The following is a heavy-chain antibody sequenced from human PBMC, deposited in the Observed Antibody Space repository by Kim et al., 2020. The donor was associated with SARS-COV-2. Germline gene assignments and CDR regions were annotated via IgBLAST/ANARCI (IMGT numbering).Heavy chain of an antibody. J-gene: IGHJ4*02. V-gene: IGHV5-10-1*01. CDR2: IDPTNSYT. D-gene: IGHD5-12*01. CDR1: GYNFATYW. Sequence: GESLTISCKGSGYNFATYWISWVRQMPGKGLEWMGRIDPTNSYTNYRPSFRGHVTLSADRSISTAYLQWNNLKASDTATYFCVRLVVTTTTFDFWGQGTVLTVSS. CDR3: VRLVVTTTTFDF.